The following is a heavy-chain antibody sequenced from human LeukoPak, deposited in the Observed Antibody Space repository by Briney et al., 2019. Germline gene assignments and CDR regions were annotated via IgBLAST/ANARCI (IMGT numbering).Heavy chain of an antibody. Sequence: ASVEVSCKASGYTFTSYDINWVRQAPGQGLEWMGWISAYNGNTNYAQKLQGRVTMTTDTSTSTAYMELRSLRSDDTAVYYCARDPPPDGSGPDYWGQGTLVTVSS. J-gene: IGHJ4*02. CDR1: GYTFTSYD. CDR3: ARDPPPDGSGPDY. CDR2: ISAYNGNT. D-gene: IGHD3-10*01. V-gene: IGHV1-18*01.